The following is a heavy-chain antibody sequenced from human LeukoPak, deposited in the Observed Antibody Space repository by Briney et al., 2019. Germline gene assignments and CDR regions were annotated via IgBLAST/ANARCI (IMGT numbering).Heavy chain of an antibody. CDR3: ARGRRYSSSWPFDY. CDR2: INQSGSP. J-gene: IGHJ4*02. D-gene: IGHD6-13*01. V-gene: IGHV4-34*01. CDR1: GGSISSYY. Sequence: SETLPLTCTGSGGSISSYYLSWIRQPPGKGLEWIGVINQSGSPNYHAFLRRRVTISVHTSKNQFPLKLRPVTAADTAVYYCARGRRYSSSWPFDYWGQGTLVTVSS.